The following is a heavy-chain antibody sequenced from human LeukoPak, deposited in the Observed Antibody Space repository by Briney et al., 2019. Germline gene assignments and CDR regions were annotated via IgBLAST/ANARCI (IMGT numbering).Heavy chain of an antibody. J-gene: IGHJ6*03. CDR1: GFTFSTYW. Sequence: GGSLRLSCAASGFTFSTYWMSWVRQAPGKGLEWVANIKQDGSEKYYVDSVKGRFTISRDNAKNSLYLQMNSLRAEDTAVYYCARGRAVTRLIGYYMDVWGKGTTVTVSS. CDR3: ARGRAVTRLIGYYMDV. D-gene: IGHD4-11*01. V-gene: IGHV3-7*01. CDR2: IKQDGSEK.